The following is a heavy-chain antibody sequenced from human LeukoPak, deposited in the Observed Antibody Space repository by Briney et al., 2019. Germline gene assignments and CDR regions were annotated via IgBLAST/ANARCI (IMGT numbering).Heavy chain of an antibody. Sequence: PGGSLRLSCAASGFTFSSYWMSWIRQAPGKGLEWVSYISSSGSTIYYADSVKGRFTISRDNAKNSLYLQMNSLRAEDTAVYYCARGLMRWLQLFWVPYFDYWGQGTLVTVSS. CDR2: ISSSGSTI. CDR1: GFTFSSYW. V-gene: IGHV3-11*04. J-gene: IGHJ4*02. D-gene: IGHD5-24*01. CDR3: ARGLMRWLQLFWVPYFDY.